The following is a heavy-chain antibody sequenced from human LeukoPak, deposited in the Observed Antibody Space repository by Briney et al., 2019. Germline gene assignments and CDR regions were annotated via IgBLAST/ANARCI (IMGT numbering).Heavy chain of an antibody. J-gene: IGHJ4*02. Sequence: GGSLRLSCAASGFTFSSYSMKWVRQAPGKGLEWVLYISASGITIYYADSVKGRFTISRDNAKNSLYLEMNSLRAEDTAVYYCAKAHCGGDCYIAFDYWGQGALVTVSS. CDR3: AKAHCGGDCYIAFDY. V-gene: IGHV3-48*01. CDR2: ISASGITI. D-gene: IGHD2-21*02. CDR1: GFTFSSYS.